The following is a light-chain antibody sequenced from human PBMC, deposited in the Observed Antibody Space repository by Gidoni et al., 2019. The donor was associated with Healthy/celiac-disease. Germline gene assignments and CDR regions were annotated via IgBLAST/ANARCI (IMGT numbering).Light chain of an antibody. Sequence: DIQMTQSPSSLSASVGDRVTITCRASQSISSYLNGYQQKPGKAPKLLIYAASSLQSGVPSRFSGSGSGTDFTLTISSLQPADFATYYCQQSYSTPRTFGQGTKVEIK. CDR3: QQSYSTPRT. CDR1: QSISSY. J-gene: IGKJ1*01. CDR2: AAS. V-gene: IGKV1-39*01.